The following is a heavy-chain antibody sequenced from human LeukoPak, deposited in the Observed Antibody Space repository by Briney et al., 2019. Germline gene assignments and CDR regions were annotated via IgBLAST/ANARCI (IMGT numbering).Heavy chain of an antibody. CDR3: ARDRCSSTSCYTPDAFDI. V-gene: IGHV3-7*01. Sequence: GGSLRLSCAASGFTFSTYWMSWVRQAPGKGLEWVANIKQDGSEKYYLDSVKGRFTISRDNAKNSLYLQMNSLRAEDTAVYYCARDRCSSTSCYTPDAFDIWGQGTMVTVSS. CDR2: IKQDGSEK. D-gene: IGHD2-2*02. J-gene: IGHJ3*02. CDR1: GFTFSTYW.